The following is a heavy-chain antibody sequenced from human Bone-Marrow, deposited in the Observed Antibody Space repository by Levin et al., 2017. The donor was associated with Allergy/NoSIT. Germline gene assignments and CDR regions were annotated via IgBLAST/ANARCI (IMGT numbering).Heavy chain of an antibody. D-gene: IGHD3-3*01. CDR1: GFTFSSYG. CDR3: ARAFDFWSGYPFDP. J-gene: IGHJ5*02. V-gene: IGHV3-33*01. CDR2: IWYDGSNK. Sequence: GGSLRLSCAASGFTFSSYGMHWVRQAPGKGLEWVAVIWYDGSNKYYADSVKGRFTISRDNSKNTLYLQMNSLRAEDTAVYYCARAFDFWSGYPFDPWGQGTLVTVSS.